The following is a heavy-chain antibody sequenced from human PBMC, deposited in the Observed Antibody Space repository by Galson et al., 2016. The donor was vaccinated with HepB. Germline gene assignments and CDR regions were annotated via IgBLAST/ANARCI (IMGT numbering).Heavy chain of an antibody. V-gene: IGHV4-31*03. J-gene: IGHJ4*02. CDR1: GGPISSGVYY. CDR3: ARDRSSGSGSFGY. Sequence: TLSLTCTVSGGPISSGVYYWSWIRQHPGKGLEWIGYIYYTGSTDCNPSLKSRVTISVDTSKNQFSLKLSSVTAADTARYFCARDRSSGSGSFGYWGQGTLVTVAS. CDR2: IYYTGST. D-gene: IGHD3-10*01.